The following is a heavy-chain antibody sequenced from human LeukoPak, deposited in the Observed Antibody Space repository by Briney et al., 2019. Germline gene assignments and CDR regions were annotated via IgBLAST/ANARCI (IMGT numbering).Heavy chain of an antibody. V-gene: IGHV3-9*01. CDR2: ISWDSANI. CDR1: GFTFDDYA. D-gene: IGHD2-8*01. Sequence: GGSLRLSCAASGFTFDDYAMHWVRQAPGKGLEWVSGISWDSANIGYADSVKGRFTISRDNTKVSLYLQMNSLRAEDTALYYCAKESSVYCTDGVCSLDFWGQGSLVTVSS. J-gene: IGHJ4*02. CDR3: AKESSVYCTDGVCSLDF.